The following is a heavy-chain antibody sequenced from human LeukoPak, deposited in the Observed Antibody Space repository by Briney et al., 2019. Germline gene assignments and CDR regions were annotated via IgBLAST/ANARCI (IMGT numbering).Heavy chain of an antibody. V-gene: IGHV3-7*01. CDR2: IKQDGSEK. D-gene: IGHD4-17*01. Sequence: PGGSLRLSCTASEMTFSSYWMSWVRQAPGKGLEWVANIKQDGSEKYYMDSVVGRFTISRDNARNSMYLQMNSLRAEDTAVYYCAREPSYGDYVDGFYFDYWGQGTLVTVSS. CDR3: AREPSYGDYVDGFYFDY. CDR1: EMTFSSYW. J-gene: IGHJ4*02.